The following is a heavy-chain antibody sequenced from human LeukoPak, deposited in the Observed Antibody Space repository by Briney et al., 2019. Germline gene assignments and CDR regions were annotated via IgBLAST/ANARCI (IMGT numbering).Heavy chain of an antibody. CDR2: ISYDGSNK. J-gene: IGHJ4*02. CDR1: GFTFSSYG. CDR3: AKHGAVDY. Sequence: GGSLRLSCAASGFTFSSYGMHWVRQAPGKGLEWVAVISYDGSNKYYADSVKGRFTISRDNSKNTLYLQTNSLRAEDTAVYYCAKHGAVDYWGRGTLVTVSS. D-gene: IGHD4-17*01. V-gene: IGHV3-30*18.